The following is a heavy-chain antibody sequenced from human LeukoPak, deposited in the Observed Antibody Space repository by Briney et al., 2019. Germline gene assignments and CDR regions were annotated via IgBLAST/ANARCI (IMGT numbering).Heavy chain of an antibody. J-gene: IGHJ4*02. V-gene: IGHV3-7*01. CDR2: MKPDGSEK. CDR3: ARDPRQSHRVYTTGDY. Sequence: GGSLRLSCAASGFTFSSYAMSWVRQAPGKGLEGVANMKPDGSEKYYVDSVKGRFTISRDTSKNSLYLHMNSLRAEDTAVYYCARDPRQSHRVYTTGDYWGQGTLVTVSS. CDR1: GFTFSSYA. D-gene: IGHD6-13*01.